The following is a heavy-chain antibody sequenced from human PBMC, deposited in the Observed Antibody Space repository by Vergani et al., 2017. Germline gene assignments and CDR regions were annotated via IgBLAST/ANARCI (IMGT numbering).Heavy chain of an antibody. Sequence: QVHLVESGGGVVQPGRSLRLSCVVSGFTSSYYGMHWVRQAPGKGLEWVAVISYDGTQKYYADSVKGRFTISRDNSKSTLYLQMNSLRTEDTAVYYRATKSCVTPGCQIGYFREWGQGTLVTVSS. V-gene: IGHV3-30*03. J-gene: IGHJ1*01. CDR2: ISYDGTQK. D-gene: IGHD6-13*01. CDR3: ATKSCVTPGCQIGYFRE. CDR1: GFTSSYYG.